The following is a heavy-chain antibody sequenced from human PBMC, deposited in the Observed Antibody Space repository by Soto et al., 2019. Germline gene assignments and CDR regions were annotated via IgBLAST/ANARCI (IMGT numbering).Heavy chain of an antibody. CDR2: IKGDGSEK. Sequence: EVQLVESGGGLVQPGESLRLSCAASGFTFSSNWMTWVRQAPGKGLEWVANIKGDGSEKYYVDSVKGRFTISRDIAKNSLYLQMNSLSPEDTAVYYCARVGAHYYYYYMDVWVKGTTVTVSS. CDR3: ARVGAHYYYYYMDV. CDR1: GFTFSSNW. V-gene: IGHV3-7*04. J-gene: IGHJ6*03. D-gene: IGHD2-15*01.